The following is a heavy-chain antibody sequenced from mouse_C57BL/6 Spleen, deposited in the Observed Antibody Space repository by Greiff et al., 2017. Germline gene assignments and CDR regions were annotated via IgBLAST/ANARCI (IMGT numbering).Heavy chain of an antibody. CDR3: ARYYGSSAWFAY. J-gene: IGHJ3*01. CDR2: INPSSGYT. Sequence: QVQLKQSGAELARPGASVKMSCKASGYTFTSYTMHWVKQRPGQGLEWIGYINPSSGYTKYNQKFKDKATLTADKSSSTAYMQLSSLTSEDSAVYYCARYYGSSAWFAYWGQGTLVTVSA. CDR1: GYTFTSYT. D-gene: IGHD1-1*01. V-gene: IGHV1-4*01.